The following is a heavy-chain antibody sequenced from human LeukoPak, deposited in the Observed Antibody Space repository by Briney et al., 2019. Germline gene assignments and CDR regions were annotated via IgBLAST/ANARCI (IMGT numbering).Heavy chain of an antibody. Sequence: SETLSLTCTVSGGSISSYYWSWIRQPPGKGLEWIGYTSYSGSTNYNPSLRSRVTISIYTSKNQFSLKLSSVTAADTAVYYCARENNYNYDYWGQGTLVTVSS. V-gene: IGHV4-59*01. J-gene: IGHJ4*02. CDR1: GGSISSYY. CDR3: ARENNYNYDY. CDR2: TSYSGST. D-gene: IGHD3-10*01.